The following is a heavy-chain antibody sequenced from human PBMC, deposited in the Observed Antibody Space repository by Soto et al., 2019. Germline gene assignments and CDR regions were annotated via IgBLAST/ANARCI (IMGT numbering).Heavy chain of an antibody. Sequence: QVQLQESGPGLVKPSETLSLTCSISGGSISRYYWSWIRQSPGKGLEWIGYIWYSGSINYNPSLRSRVTMSVDASKNQFSLNLTSVTAADTAIYYCARRGGEGVPWYFDLWGRGTLVTVSS. V-gene: IGHV4-59*12. CDR1: GGSISRYY. D-gene: IGHD3-16*01. CDR2: IWYSGSI. CDR3: ARRGGEGVPWYFDL. J-gene: IGHJ2*01.